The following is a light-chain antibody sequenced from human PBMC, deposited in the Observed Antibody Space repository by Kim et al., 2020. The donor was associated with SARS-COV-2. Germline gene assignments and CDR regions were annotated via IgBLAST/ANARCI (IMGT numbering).Light chain of an antibody. J-gene: IGKJ1*01. CDR2: GAS. CDR3: QQYSKWPGT. V-gene: IGKV3-15*01. CDR1: QSVNNY. Sequence: VSAGVGAPCCSRARQSVNNYLPWYQQKPGQAPRLLIYGASTRATGIPARFIGSGSGTEFTLTISSLQSEDFAVYYCQQYSKWPGTFGQGTRWIS.